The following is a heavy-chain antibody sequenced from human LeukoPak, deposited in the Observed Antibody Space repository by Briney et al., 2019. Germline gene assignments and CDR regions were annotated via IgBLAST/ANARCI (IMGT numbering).Heavy chain of an antibody. V-gene: IGHV3-66*01. J-gene: IGHJ5*02. CDR3: ARERREDYGFVNWFDP. Sequence: GGSLRLSCAASGFTVSSNYMSWVRQAPGKGLEWVSVIYSGGSTYYADSVKGRFTISRDNSKNTLYLQMNSLRAEDTAVYYCARERREDYGFVNWFDPWGQGTLVTVSS. D-gene: IGHD3-10*01. CDR2: IYSGGST. CDR1: GFTVSSNY.